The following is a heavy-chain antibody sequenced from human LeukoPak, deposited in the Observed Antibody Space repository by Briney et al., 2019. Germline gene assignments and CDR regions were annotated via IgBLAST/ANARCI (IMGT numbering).Heavy chain of an antibody. D-gene: IGHD3-16*01. CDR3: ARASDVLGSDPFVVDP. V-gene: IGHV4-38-2*01. CDR1: GYSITSGYY. CDR2: IYHSGST. J-gene: IGHJ5*02. Sequence: PSETLSLTCAVSGYSITSGYYWGWIRQPPGKGLEWIGSIYHSGSTSYNPSLKSRVTISLDTSKNQFSLKLSSVTAADTAVYYCARASDVLGSDPFVVDPWGQGTLVTVSS.